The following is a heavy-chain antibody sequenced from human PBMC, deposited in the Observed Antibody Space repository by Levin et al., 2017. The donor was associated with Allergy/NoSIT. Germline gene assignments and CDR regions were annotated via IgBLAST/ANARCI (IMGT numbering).Heavy chain of an antibody. CDR1: GFTFDDYT. Sequence: PGGSLRLSCAASGFTFDDYTMHWVRQAPGKGLEWVSLISWDGGSTYYADSVKGRFTISRDNSKNSLYLQMNSLRTEDTALYYCAKEKFSSWAPDYWGQGTLVTVSS. D-gene: IGHD6-13*01. J-gene: IGHJ4*02. CDR2: ISWDGGST. CDR3: AKEKFSSWAPDY. V-gene: IGHV3-43*01.